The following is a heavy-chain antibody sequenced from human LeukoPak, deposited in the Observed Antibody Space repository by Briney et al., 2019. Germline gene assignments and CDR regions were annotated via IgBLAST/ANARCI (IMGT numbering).Heavy chain of an antibody. J-gene: IGHJ4*02. CDR3: ARGRGSDY. CDR1: GFTFSSFS. Sequence: GGSLRLSCAASGFTFSSFSMSWVRQSPGKGLEWVANIQQDGSVRYYVDSVKGRFTISRDNAKNSLYLQMNSLRAEDSAVYYCARGRGSDYWGQGTLVTVSS. D-gene: IGHD3-16*01. CDR2: IQQDGSVR. V-gene: IGHV3-7*05.